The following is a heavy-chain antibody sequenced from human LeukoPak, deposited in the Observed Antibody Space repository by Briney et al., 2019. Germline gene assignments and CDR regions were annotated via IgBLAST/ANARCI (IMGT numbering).Heavy chain of an antibody. CDR2: IYTSGST. D-gene: IGHD3-22*01. J-gene: IGHJ3*02. Sequence: SETLSLTCTVSGGSISSYYWSWIRQPAGKGLEWIGRIYTSGSTNYNPSPKSRVTMSVDTSKNQFSLKLSSVTAADTAVYYCARGPTYYYDSSGYFDAFDIWGQGTMVTVSS. CDR3: ARGPTYYYDSSGYFDAFDI. V-gene: IGHV4-4*07. CDR1: GGSISSYY.